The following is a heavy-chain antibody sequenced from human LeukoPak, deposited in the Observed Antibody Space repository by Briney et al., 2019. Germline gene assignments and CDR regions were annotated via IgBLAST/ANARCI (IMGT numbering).Heavy chain of an antibody. J-gene: IGHJ6*02. CDR2: ISGSGGIT. CDR1: GFTFSNYA. Sequence: HPGGSLRLSCAASGFTFSNYAMTWVRQTPGKGLEWVSAISGSGGITYYADSVKGRFTISRDNSKNTLYLQMNSLRAVDTAVYYCAKALDLRWRGSYYYYGMDVWGQGTTVTVSS. D-gene: IGHD4-23*01. CDR3: AKALDLRWRGSYYYYGMDV. V-gene: IGHV3-23*01.